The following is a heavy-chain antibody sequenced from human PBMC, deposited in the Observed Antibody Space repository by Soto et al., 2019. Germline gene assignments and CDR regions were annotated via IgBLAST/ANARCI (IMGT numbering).Heavy chain of an antibody. CDR3: ASDRTSFTYCSSTSCYTPVQCGGGLDG. V-gene: IGHV1-2*04. CDR1: GYTFTGYY. CDR2: INPNSGGT. Sequence: GSVKVSCKASGYTFTGYYMHWVRQAPGQGLEWRGWINPNSGGTNYAQKFQGWVTMTRDTSISTAYMELGRLRSDDTAVYYCASDRTSFTYCSSTSCYTPVQCGGGLDGWGKGTXVTV. J-gene: IGHJ6*04. D-gene: IGHD2-2*02.